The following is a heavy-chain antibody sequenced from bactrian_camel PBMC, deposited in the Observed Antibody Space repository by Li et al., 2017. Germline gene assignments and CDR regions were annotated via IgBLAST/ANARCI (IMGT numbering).Heavy chain of an antibody. CDR2: IFSGGPYT. J-gene: IGHJ6*01. Sequence: HVQLVESGGGSVQAGGSLKLSCLVPRDTWRRFPNLCLAWFRQTPGQEREGVAAIFSGGPYTYYADWVKGRFTISQDNVKNTLYLQINSLKPEDSAMYYCAARFGGCRADISAADFGYWGQGTQVTVS. V-gene: IGHV3S1*01. D-gene: IGHD7*01. CDR1: RDTWRRFP. CDR3: AARFGGCRADISAADFGY.